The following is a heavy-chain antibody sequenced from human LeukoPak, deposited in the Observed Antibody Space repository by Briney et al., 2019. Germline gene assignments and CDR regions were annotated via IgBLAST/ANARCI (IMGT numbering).Heavy chain of an antibody. CDR1: GGSISSSSYY. CDR2: LYYSGNT. V-gene: IGHV4-39*01. J-gene: IGHJ4*02. CDR3: ASARAVAGQFYFDY. Sequence: PSETLSLTCTVSGGSISSSSYYWGWIRQPPGRGLEWIGSLYYSGNTYFNPSLKSRVTISVDTSENQFSLKLSSVTAADTAVYYCASARAVAGQFYFDYWGQGTLVTVSS. D-gene: IGHD6-19*01.